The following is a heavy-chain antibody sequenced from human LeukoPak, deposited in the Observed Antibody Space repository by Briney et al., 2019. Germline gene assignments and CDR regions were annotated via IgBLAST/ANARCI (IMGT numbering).Heavy chain of an antibody. CDR1: GFTFSSYA. D-gene: IGHD2-8*01. J-gene: IGHJ3*02. V-gene: IGHV3-23*01. Sequence: GGSLRLSCAASGFTFSSYAMSWVRQAPGKGLEWVSAISGSGGSTYYADSVKGRFTISRDNSKNTPYLQMNSLRAEDTAVYYCAKDQQIVLMVYAIGLDAFDIWGQGTMVTVSS. CDR3: AKDQQIVLMVYAIGLDAFDI. CDR2: ISGSGGST.